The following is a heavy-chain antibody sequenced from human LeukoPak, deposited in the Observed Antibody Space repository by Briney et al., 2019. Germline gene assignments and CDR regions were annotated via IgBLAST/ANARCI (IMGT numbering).Heavy chain of an antibody. Sequence: GGSLRLSCATSGFTFSSNWMSWVRHVPGRGLDWVANIKPDGSAQYYAASVKGRFTVSRDNAKNSLYLQMNSLRVEDTAVYYCARANNNSWHNWGQGTLVTVSA. D-gene: IGHD6-13*01. CDR1: GFTFSSNW. CDR2: IKPDGSAQ. CDR3: ARANNNSWHN. V-gene: IGHV3-7*01. J-gene: IGHJ4*02.